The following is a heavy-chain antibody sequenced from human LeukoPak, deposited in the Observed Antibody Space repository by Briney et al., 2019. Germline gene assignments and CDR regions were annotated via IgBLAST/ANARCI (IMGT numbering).Heavy chain of an antibody. V-gene: IGHV1-24*01. J-gene: IGHJ6*02. CDR1: GYTLTELS. CDR2: FDPEDGET. CDR3: AREREFTMVRDLGDGMDV. D-gene: IGHD3-10*01. Sequence: GASVKVSCKVSGYTLTELSMHWVRQAPGKGLEWMGGFDPEDGETIYAQKFQGRVTMTRDTSTSTVYMELSSLRSEDTAVYYCAREREFTMVRDLGDGMDVWGQGTTVTVSS.